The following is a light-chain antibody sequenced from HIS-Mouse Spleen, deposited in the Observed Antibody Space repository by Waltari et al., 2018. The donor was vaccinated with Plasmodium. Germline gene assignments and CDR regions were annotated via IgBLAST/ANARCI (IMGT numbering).Light chain of an antibody. Sequence: SYELTQPPSVSVSPGQTASITCPGDKSGDHDACWYQQKPGQSPVLVIYQDSKRPSGIPERFSGSNSGNTATLTISGTQAMDEADYYCQAWDSSTVVFGGGTKLTVL. V-gene: IGLV3-1*01. J-gene: IGLJ2*01. CDR3: QAWDSSTVV. CDR1: KSGDHD. CDR2: QDS.